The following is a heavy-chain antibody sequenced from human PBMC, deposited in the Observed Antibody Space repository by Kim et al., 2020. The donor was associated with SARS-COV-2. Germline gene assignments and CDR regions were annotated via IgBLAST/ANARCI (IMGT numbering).Heavy chain of an antibody. D-gene: IGHD4-17*01. CDR1: GGSFSGYY. J-gene: IGHJ3*02. V-gene: IGHV4-34*01. CDR3: ASINYGDYAFDI. Sequence: SETLSLTCAVYGGSFSGYYWSWIRQPPGKGLEWIGEINHSGSTNYNPSLKSRVTISVDTSKNQFSLKLSSVTAADTAVYYCASINYGDYAFDIWGQGTMVTVSS. CDR2: INHSGST.